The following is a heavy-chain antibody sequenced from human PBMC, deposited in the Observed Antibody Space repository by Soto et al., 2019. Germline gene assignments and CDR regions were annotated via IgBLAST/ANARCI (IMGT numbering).Heavy chain of an antibody. CDR3: ARGRITGLARWLDP. Sequence: ASLKVSCKASGYTFTSYDINWVRQATGQGLEWTGWMNPNSGNTGFAQKFQGRVTMTRNTSISTAYMELSSLRSEDTAVYYCARGRITGLARWLDPWGQGTLVPVPS. V-gene: IGHV1-8*01. CDR2: MNPNSGNT. J-gene: IGHJ5*02. CDR1: GYTFTSYD. D-gene: IGHD6-6*01.